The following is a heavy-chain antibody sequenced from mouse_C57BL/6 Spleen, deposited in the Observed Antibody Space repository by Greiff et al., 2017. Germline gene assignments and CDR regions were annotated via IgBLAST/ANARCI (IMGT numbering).Heavy chain of an antibody. Sequence: QVQLQQPGAELVKPGASVKMSCKASGYTFTSYWITWVKQRPGQGLEWIGDIYPGSGSTNYNEKFKSKATLTVDKSSSTAYMQLSSLTSEDSAVYYCARGDGKDYWGQGTTLTVSA. CDR2: IYPGSGST. CDR1: GYTFTSYW. D-gene: IGHD3-3*01. V-gene: IGHV1-55*01. J-gene: IGHJ2*01. CDR3: ARGDGKDY.